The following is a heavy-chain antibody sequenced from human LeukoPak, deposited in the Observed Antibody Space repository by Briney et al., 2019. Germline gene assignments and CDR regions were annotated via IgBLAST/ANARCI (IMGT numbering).Heavy chain of an antibody. D-gene: IGHD3-3*01. Sequence: SETLSLTCTVSGGSIRSYYWSWIRQSPGKGLEWIGYIHDSDNTYYSPSLKSRVTISVDTSKNQFSLRVNSMAAADTAVYYCARGRRTIFGVVTPHFDYWGQGTLVTVSS. CDR2: IHDSDNT. CDR3: ARGRRTIFGVVTPHFDY. CDR1: GGSIRSYY. J-gene: IGHJ4*02. V-gene: IGHV4-59*01.